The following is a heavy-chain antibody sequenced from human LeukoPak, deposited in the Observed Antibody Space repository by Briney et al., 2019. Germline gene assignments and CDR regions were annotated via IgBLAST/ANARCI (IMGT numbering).Heavy chain of an antibody. CDR2: LNSDGGDT. CDR3: ATTVTTGGGAFDI. D-gene: IGHD4-17*01. V-gene: IGHV3-74*01. J-gene: IGHJ3*02. CDR1: GFTFSRYY. Sequence: GGSLRLSCTASGFTFSRYYMHWVRQAPGKGLVWVSRLNSDGGDTRFADSVKGRFAISRDNAKDTLYLQMNNLRVEDTAVYYCATTVTTGGGAFDIWGQGTMVTVSS.